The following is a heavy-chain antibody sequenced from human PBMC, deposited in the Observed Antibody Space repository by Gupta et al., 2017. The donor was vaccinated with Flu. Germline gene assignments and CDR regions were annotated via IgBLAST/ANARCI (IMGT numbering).Heavy chain of an antibody. CDR3: VRARTPCSNGFCHRFDS. CDR2: ISVESTYI. V-gene: IGHV3-21*01. CDR1: GFHFSTSY. J-gene: IGHJ4*02. Sequence: DVQLVESGGGLVKQGGSLRLSGSASGFHFSTSYMNWVRQAPGGGLEWVASISVESTYIYYRDSVKGRFSISRDNAKNSLHLQMNSLEVEDTASYHCVRARTPCSNGFCHRFDSWGQGTLVTVSS. D-gene: IGHD2-8*01.